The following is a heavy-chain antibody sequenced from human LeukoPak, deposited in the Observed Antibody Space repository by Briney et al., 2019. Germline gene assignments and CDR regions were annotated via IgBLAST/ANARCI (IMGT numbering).Heavy chain of an antibody. CDR3: ARVGITFGGVIVIGAFDI. D-gene: IGHD3-16*02. J-gene: IGHJ3*02. CDR1: GYTFTSYG. Sequence: ASVKVSCKASGYTFTSYGISWGRQAPGQGLEWMGWISAYNGNTNYAQKLQGRVTMATDTSTSTAYMELRSLRSDDTAVYYCARVGITFGGVIVIGAFDIWGQGTMVTVSS. CDR2: ISAYNGNT. V-gene: IGHV1-18*04.